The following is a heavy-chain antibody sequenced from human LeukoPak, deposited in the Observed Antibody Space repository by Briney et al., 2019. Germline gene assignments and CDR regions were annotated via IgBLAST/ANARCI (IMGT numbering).Heavy chain of an antibody. V-gene: IGHV3-30*02. J-gene: IGHJ1*01. CDR2: IRYDGSNK. CDR1: GFTFSSYG. D-gene: IGHD2-2*01. CDR3: AKGTYCSSTSCRSQYFQH. Sequence: GGFLRLSCAASGFTFSSYGMHWVRQAPGKWLEWVAFIRYDGSNKYYADSVKGRFTISRDNSKNTLYLQMNSLRAEDTAVYYCAKGTYCSSTSCRSQYFQHWGQGTLVTVSS.